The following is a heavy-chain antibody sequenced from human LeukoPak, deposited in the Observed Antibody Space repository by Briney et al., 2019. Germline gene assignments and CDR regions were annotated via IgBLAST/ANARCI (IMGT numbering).Heavy chain of an antibody. CDR3: ARGSRLIDAFDI. Sequence: ASVKVSCKASGYTFTSYDIKWVRQATGQGLEWMGWMNPNSGNTGYAQKFQGRVTMTRNTSISTAYMELSSLRSEDTAVYYCARGSRLIDAFDIWGQGTMVTVSS. J-gene: IGHJ3*02. CDR2: MNPNSGNT. CDR1: GYTFTSYD. D-gene: IGHD6-6*01. V-gene: IGHV1-8*01.